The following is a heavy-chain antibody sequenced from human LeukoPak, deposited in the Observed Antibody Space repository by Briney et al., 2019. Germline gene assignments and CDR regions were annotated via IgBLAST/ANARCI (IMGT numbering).Heavy chain of an antibody. CDR2: IYTSGST. J-gene: IGHJ4*02. D-gene: IGHD2-2*01. CDR3: ARDAQYCSSTSCYPTYYFDY. V-gene: IGHV4-61*02. Sequence: TSETLSLTCTVSGGSISSGSYYWSWIRQPAGKGLEWIGRIYTSGSTNYNPSLKSRVTISVDTSKNQFSLKLSSVTAADTAVYSCARDAQYCSSTSCYPTYYFDYWGQGTLVTVSS. CDR1: GGSISSGSYY.